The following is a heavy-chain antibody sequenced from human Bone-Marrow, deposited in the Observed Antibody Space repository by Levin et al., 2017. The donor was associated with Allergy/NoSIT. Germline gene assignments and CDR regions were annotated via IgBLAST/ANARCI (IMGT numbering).Heavy chain of an antibody. CDR3: ARGRGESSGYDFWSGAYYGMDV. CDR1: GFTFSSYD. J-gene: IGHJ6*02. CDR2: ISTAGDT. V-gene: IGHV3-13*01. D-gene: IGHD3-3*01. Sequence: PGGSLRLSCAASGFTFSSYDMHWVRQATGKSLEWVAGISTAGDTYYPGSVKGRFTISRENAKNSLYLQMNSLRAGDTAVYYCARGRGESSGYDFWSGAYYGMDVWGQGTTVTVSS.